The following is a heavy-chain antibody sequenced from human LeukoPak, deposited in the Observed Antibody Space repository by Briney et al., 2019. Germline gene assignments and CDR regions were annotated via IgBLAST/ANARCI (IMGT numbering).Heavy chain of an antibody. J-gene: IGHJ4*02. Sequence: SQTLSLTCAISGDSVSSNSVAWIWIRPSPSRGLEWLGRTYYRSKWYNEYAASVKSRIIINPDTSKNQYSLQLNSVTPEDSAVYYCARCYNYAFDYWGQGTLATVSS. CDR2: TYYRSKWYN. V-gene: IGHV6-1*01. D-gene: IGHD5-18*01. CDR1: GDSVSSNSVA. CDR3: ARCYNYAFDY.